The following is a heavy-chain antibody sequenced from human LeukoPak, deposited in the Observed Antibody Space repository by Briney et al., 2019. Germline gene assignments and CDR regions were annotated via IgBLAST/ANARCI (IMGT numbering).Heavy chain of an antibody. CDR2: IYTSGST. CDR3: ARGVGGNYGGNSGAYYYYYYMDV. CDR1: GGSISSYY. J-gene: IGHJ6*03. V-gene: IGHV4-4*07. D-gene: IGHD4-23*01. Sequence: SETLSLTCTVSGGSISSYYWSWIRQPAGKGLEWIGRIYTSGSTNYNPSLKSRVTISVDTSKNQFSLKLSSVTAADTAVYYCARGVGGNYGGNSGAYYYYYYMDVWGKGTTVTVSS.